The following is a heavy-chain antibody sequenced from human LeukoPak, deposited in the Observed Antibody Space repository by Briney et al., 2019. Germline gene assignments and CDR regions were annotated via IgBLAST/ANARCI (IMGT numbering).Heavy chain of an antibody. J-gene: IGHJ6*03. D-gene: IGHD3-10*01. V-gene: IGHV3-15*01. CDR3: SRVSSYCDVDYYHYMDV. CDR2: IKSNIDSGTT. Sequence: PGGSLRLSCAASGFTFSSDWMSWVRQAPGKGLEWVGRIKSNIDSGTTDYAALVKGRFTISRDDSKNMLYMQMNSLKTENTALYYGSRVSSYCDVDYYHYMDVWGKGTTVTVSS. CDR1: GFTFSSDW.